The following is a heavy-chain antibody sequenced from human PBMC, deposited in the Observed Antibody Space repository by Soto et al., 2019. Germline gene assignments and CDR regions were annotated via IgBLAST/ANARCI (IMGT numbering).Heavy chain of an antibody. CDR1: GASISSSNC. CDR2: IFQSGST. D-gene: IGHD2-15*01. Sequence: PSETLSLTCTISGASISSSNCWNWVRQPPGKGLEWIGEIFQSGSTNYNPSLKSRVTISVDTSKNQFSLKLSSVTAADTAVYYCARHGGRYCSGGTCYIYWHFDLWGRGTLVTVSS. CDR3: ARHGGRYCSGGTCYIYWHFDL. J-gene: IGHJ2*01. V-gene: IGHV4-4*02.